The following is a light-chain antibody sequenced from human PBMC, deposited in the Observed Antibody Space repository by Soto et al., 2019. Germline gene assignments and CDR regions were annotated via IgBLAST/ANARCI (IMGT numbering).Light chain of an antibody. Sequence: QSVLTQPASVSGSPGQSITISCTGTNSDIGGHNFVSWYQQHPGKAPKLMIYAVSYRPSGVSNRFSGSKSGNTASLTISGLQADDEGDYYCSSYSSGGTRWVFGGGTKLTVL. J-gene: IGLJ3*02. V-gene: IGLV2-14*01. CDR2: AVS. CDR3: SSYSSGGTRWV. CDR1: NSDIGGHNF.